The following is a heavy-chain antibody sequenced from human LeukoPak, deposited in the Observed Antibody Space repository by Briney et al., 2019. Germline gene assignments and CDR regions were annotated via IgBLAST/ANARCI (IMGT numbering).Heavy chain of an antibody. V-gene: IGHV1-18*01. J-gene: IGHJ4*02. CDR1: GYTFTSYC. D-gene: IGHD2-21*02. Sequence: ASVKVSCKASGYTFTSYCISWVRQAPGQGLEWMGWISAYNGNTNYAQKLQGRVTMTTDTSTSTAYMELRSLRSDDTAVYYCARDAPLAYCGGDCYSTLDYWGQGTLVTVSS. CDR2: ISAYNGNT. CDR3: ARDAPLAYCGGDCYSTLDY.